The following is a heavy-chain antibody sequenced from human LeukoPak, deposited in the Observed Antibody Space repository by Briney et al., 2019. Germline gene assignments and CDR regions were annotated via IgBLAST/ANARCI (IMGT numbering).Heavy chain of an antibody. D-gene: IGHD6-13*01. CDR3: ARGTIAAAGYYYFDY. CDR1: GFTFSSYW. Sequence: PGGSLRLSCAASGFTFSSYWMSWVGQAPGKGLEWVANIKQDGSEKYYVDSVKGRFTISRDNAKNSLYLQMNSLRAEDTAVYYCARGTIAAAGYYYFDYWGQGTQVTVSS. CDR2: IKQDGSEK. J-gene: IGHJ4*02. V-gene: IGHV3-7*04.